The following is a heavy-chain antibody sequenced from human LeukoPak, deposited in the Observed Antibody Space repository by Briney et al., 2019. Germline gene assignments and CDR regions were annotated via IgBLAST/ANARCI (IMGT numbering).Heavy chain of an antibody. CDR1: GFTFSNAW. Sequence: GGSLRLSCAASGFTFSNAWMSWVRQAPGKGLEWVGRIKSKTDGGTTDYAAPVKGRFTISRDDSKNTLYLQMNNLKTEDTAVYYCTTRYCSSTSCYDAFDIWGQGTMVTVSS. J-gene: IGHJ3*02. V-gene: IGHV3-15*01. CDR3: TTRYCSSTSCYDAFDI. CDR2: IKSKTDGGTT. D-gene: IGHD2-2*01.